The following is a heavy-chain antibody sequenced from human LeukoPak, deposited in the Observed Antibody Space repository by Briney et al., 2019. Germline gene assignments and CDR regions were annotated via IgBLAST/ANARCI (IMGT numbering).Heavy chain of an antibody. D-gene: IGHD3-3*01. V-gene: IGHV4-39*07. CDR3: ARNLFGEVEYHYAMDV. Sequence: RTSETLSLTCTVSGASISSNGYYWNWIRQPPGKGLEWIGTIYYSGSTYYNPSLKSRVTIFMDMSKNQLSLRLSSVTAADTAIYYCARNLFGEVEYHYAMDVWGQGATVTVSS. J-gene: IGHJ6*02. CDR1: GASISSNGYY. CDR2: IYYSGST.